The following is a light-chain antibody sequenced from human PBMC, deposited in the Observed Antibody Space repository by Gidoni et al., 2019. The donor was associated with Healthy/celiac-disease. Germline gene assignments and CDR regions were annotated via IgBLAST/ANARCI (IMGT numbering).Light chain of an antibody. CDR1: QSVSSY. V-gene: IGKV3-11*01. J-gene: IGKJ3*01. CDR3: QQRSNWPQGVT. CDR2: DAS. Sequence: EIVLTQSPATLSLSPGERATLSCRASQSVSSYLAWYQQKPGQAPRLLIYDASNRATGIPARFSGSVSGTDFTLTISSLEPEDFVVYYCQQRSNWPQGVTFGPGTKVDIK.